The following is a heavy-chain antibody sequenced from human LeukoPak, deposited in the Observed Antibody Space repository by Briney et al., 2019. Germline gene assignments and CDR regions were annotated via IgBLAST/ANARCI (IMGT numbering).Heavy chain of an antibody. V-gene: IGHV4-4*02. CDR2: IYHSGST. D-gene: IGHD3-10*01. J-gene: IGHJ4*02. CDR3: ARDGRGPTRESLDY. Sequence: SETLSLTCAASGGSISSSNWWSWVRQPPGKGLEWIGEIYHSGSTNYNPSLKSRVTISVDKSKNQFSLKLSSVTAADTAVYYCARDGRGPTRESLDYWGQGTLVTVSS. CDR1: GGSISSSNW.